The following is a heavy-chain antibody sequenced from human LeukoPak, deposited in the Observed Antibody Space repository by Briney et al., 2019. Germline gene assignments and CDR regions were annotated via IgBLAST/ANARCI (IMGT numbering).Heavy chain of an antibody. V-gene: IGHV1-69*05. CDR2: IIPIFGTA. J-gene: IGHJ4*02. Sequence: SVKVSCKASGGTFSSYAISWVRQAPGQGLEWMGGIIPIFGTANYAQKFQGRVTSTTDESTSTAYMELSSLRSEDTAVYYCARHQHGDFWSGSSPFDYWGQGTLVTVSS. CDR1: GGTFSSYA. D-gene: IGHD3-3*01. CDR3: ARHQHGDFWSGSSPFDY.